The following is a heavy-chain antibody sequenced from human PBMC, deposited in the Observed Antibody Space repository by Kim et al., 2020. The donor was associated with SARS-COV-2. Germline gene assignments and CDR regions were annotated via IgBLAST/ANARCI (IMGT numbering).Heavy chain of an antibody. D-gene: IGHD6-6*01. CDR2: SI. CDR3: ARGETARPDY. J-gene: IGHJ4*02. Sequence: SIRSANSVKGRFTISRDTAKNTLYLQMTSLRAEDTAVYYCARGETARPDYWGQGTLVSVSS. V-gene: IGHV3-74*01.